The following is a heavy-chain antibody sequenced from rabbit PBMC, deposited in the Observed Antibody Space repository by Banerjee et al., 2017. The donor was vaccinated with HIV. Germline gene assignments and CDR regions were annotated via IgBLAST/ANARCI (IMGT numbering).Heavy chain of an antibody. CDR1: GFSFSSNA. Sequence: QSLEESGGDLVKPGASLTLTCTASGFSFSSNAMCWVRQAPGKGLELIACIVTSSGSTWYASWVNGRFTVSRSTSLNTVDLKMTSLTAADTATYSCARGVSAGYGGYGYVPYYFYLWGPGTLVTVS. D-gene: IGHD6-1*01. CDR2: IVTSSGST. CDR3: ARGVSAGYGGYGYVPYYFYL. J-gene: IGHJ4*01. V-gene: IGHV1S43*01.